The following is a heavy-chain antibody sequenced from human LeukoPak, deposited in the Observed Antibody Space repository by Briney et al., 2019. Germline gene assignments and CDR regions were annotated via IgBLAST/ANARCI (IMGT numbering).Heavy chain of an antibody. CDR3: ARPQPMVRGVRGGFDP. J-gene: IGHJ5*02. CDR1: GGSISSSSYY. D-gene: IGHD3-10*01. Sequence: SETLSLTCTVSGGSISSSSYYWGWIRQPPGKGLEWIGSIYYSGSTYYNPSLKSRVTISVDTSKNQFSLKLSSVTAADTAVYYCARPQPMVRGVRGGFDPWGQGTLVTVSS. CDR2: IYYSGST. V-gene: IGHV4-39*01.